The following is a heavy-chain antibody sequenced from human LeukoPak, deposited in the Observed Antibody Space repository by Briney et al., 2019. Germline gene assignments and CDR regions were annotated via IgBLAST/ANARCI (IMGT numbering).Heavy chain of an antibody. V-gene: IGHV3-49*03. D-gene: IGHD2-15*01. CDR2: ISGGKT. Sequence: GGSLRLYCTASGFTFGDFLMSWFRQAPGKGLEWIGIISGGKTEYASSVKGRFTISRDNSTSIAYLQMSSLRTEDKAVYYCSRGSCWVSVYWGQGTLVTVSS. CDR3: SRGSCWVSVY. CDR1: GFTFGDFL. J-gene: IGHJ4*02.